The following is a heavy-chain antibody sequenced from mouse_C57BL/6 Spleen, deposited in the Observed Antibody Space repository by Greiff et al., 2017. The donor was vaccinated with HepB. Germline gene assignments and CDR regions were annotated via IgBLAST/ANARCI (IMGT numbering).Heavy chain of an antibody. Sequence: EVQLQQSGPVLVKPGASVKMSCKASGYTFTDYYMNWVKQSHGKSLEWIGVINPYNGGTSYNQKFKGKATLTVDKSSSTAYMELNSLTSEDSAVYYCARCDYDDGGFDYWGQGTTLTVSS. CDR1: GYTFTDYY. D-gene: IGHD2-4*01. V-gene: IGHV1-19*01. CDR2: INPYNGGT. CDR3: ARCDYDDGGFDY. J-gene: IGHJ2*01.